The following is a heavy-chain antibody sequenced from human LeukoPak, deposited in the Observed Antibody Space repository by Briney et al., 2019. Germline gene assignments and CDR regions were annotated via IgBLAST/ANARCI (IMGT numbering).Heavy chain of an antibody. CDR3: AREHYYGSGLRYYYYYYMDV. CDR1: GYSISSGDYY. J-gene: IGHJ6*03. Sequence: SETLSLTCTVSGYSISSGDYYWNWIRQPAGKGLEWIGRIYSTGSANSYNPSLKSRVTISVDTSKNQFSLKLSSVTAADTAVYYCAREHYYGSGLRYYYYYYMDVWGTGTTVTISS. CDR2: IYSTGSA. D-gene: IGHD3-10*01. V-gene: IGHV4-61*02.